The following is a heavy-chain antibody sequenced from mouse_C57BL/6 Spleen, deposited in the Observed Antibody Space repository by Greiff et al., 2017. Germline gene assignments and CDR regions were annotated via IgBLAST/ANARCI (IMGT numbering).Heavy chain of an antibody. CDR1: GFTFSDYG. Sequence: DVKLVESGGGLVKPGGSLTLSCAASGFTFSDYGMHWVRQAPEKGLEWVAYISSGSSTIYYADTVKGRFTISRDNAKNTLFLQMTSLRSEDTAMYYCARPLNSYFDYWGQGTTLTVSS. CDR2: ISSGSSTI. J-gene: IGHJ2*01. D-gene: IGHD1-3*01. V-gene: IGHV5-17*01. CDR3: ARPLNSYFDY.